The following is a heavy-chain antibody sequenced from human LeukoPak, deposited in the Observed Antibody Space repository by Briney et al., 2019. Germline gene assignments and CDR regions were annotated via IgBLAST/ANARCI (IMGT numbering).Heavy chain of an antibody. J-gene: IGHJ5*02. CDR1: GGSISSSGFS. D-gene: IGHD3-10*01. V-gene: IGHV4-30-2*01. Sequence: SQTLSLTCAFSGGSISSSGFSCNWIRQPPGKGLEWIGHIYHSGTTSYNPSLKSRVTMSVDRSKSQFSLKLSSATAADTAVYYCTRGGGSGRGNWFDPWGQGSLVIVSS. CDR2: IYHSGTT. CDR3: TRGGGSGRGNWFDP.